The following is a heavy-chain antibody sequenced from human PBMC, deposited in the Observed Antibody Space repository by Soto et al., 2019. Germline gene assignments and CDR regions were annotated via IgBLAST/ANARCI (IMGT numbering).Heavy chain of an antibody. Sequence: GGSLRLSCAASGFTFSTYWMHWIRQVPGKGLEWVSRINSDASHTYYADSVKGRFTISRDTSKNTLYLQMNTLRADDTAVYYCASSAGFCSGGSCYDYWGQGTLVTVSS. CDR1: GFTFSTYW. D-gene: IGHD2-15*01. J-gene: IGHJ4*02. V-gene: IGHV3-74*01. CDR2: INSDASHT. CDR3: ASSAGFCSGGSCYDY.